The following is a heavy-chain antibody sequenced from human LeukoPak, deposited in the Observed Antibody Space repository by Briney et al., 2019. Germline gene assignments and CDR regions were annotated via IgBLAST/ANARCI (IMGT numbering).Heavy chain of an antibody. CDR1: GGSFSGYY. V-gene: IGHV4-34*01. D-gene: IGHD3-22*01. Sequence: SETLSLTCAVYGGSFSGYYWSWIRQPPGKGLEWIGEINHSGRTNYNPSLKSRVTISVDTSKNQFSLKLSSVTAADTAVYYCARGPYYYDSSGYAHWGQGTLVTVSS. CDR2: INHSGRT. J-gene: IGHJ4*02. CDR3: ARGPYYYDSSGYAH.